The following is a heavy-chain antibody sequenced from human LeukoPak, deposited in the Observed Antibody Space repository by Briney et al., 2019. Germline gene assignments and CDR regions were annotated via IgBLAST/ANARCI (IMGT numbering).Heavy chain of an antibody. CDR3: ARGIVATEYYYYYMDV. V-gene: IGHV1-2*02. CDR1: GYTFTGYY. D-gene: IGHD5-12*01. J-gene: IGHJ6*03. CDR2: INPNSGGT. Sequence: ASVKVSCKASGYTFTGYYMHWVRQAPGQGLEWMGWINPNSGGTNYAQKFQGRVTMTRDTSISTAYMELSRLRSDDTAVYYCARGIVATEYYYYYMDVWGKGTTVTVSS.